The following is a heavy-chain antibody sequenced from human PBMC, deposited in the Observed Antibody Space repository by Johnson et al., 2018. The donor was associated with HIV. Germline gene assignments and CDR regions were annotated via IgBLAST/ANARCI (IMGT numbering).Heavy chain of an antibody. CDR1: GFTFSSYT. D-gene: IGHD4-17*01. J-gene: IGHJ3*02. V-gene: IGHV3-30*18. CDR3: VKEGTTVTTFLVYHM. CDR2: ISNDGSNK. Sequence: QVHLVESGGGLVQPGRSLRLSCAASGFTFSSYTMHWVRQAPGKGLEWVASISNDGSNKFYADSVKGRFTISRDNSRNTLDLQMSSLRPADTAVYYCVKEGTTVTTFLVYHMWGQGTRVTVSS.